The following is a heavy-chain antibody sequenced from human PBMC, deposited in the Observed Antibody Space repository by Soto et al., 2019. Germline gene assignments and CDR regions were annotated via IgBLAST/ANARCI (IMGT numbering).Heavy chain of an antibody. J-gene: IGHJ5*02. CDR2: TSNNGNT. D-gene: IGHD2-21*01. V-gene: IGHV3-23*01. Sequence: GGSLRLSCEASGFPFNTYAMTWFRQVPGMGLEWVSTTSNNGNTDFAESVRGRFTVSRDNSQNILYLQMTNLRGEAAAFFFCAKDLGPGLIVPPKRGSAPWGQGTRDPV. CDR3: AKDLGPGLIVPPKRGSAP. CDR1: GFPFNTYA.